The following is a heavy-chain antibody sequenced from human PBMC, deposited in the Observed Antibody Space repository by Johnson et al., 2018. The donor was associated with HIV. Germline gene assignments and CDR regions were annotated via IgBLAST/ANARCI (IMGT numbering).Heavy chain of an antibody. CDR3: ATELLRTEHDAFDI. J-gene: IGHJ3*02. CDR1: GFIFSDYA. CDR2: IWDDGSKK. V-gene: IGHV3-33*01. D-gene: IGHD3-10*01. Sequence: QVLLVESGGGVVQPGRSLRLSCAASGFIFSDYAMHWVRQAPGTGLEWVAVIWDDGSKKYYVDSVKGRFTISRDNSKNTLYLQMNSLRAEDTAIYYCATELLRTEHDAFDIWGQGTMVTVSS.